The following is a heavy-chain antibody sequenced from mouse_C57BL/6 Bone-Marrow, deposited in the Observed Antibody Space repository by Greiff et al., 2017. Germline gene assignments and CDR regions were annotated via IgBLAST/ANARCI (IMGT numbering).Heavy chain of an antibody. V-gene: IGHV2-2*01. D-gene: IGHD2-1*01. CDR3: ARNLYYGNPYAMDY. CDR1: GFSLTSYG. Sequence: QVQLKESGPGLVQPSQSLSITCTVSGFSLTSYGVHWVRQSPGKGLEWLGVIWSGGSTDYNAAFISRLSISKDNSKSQVFFKMNSLQADDTAIYYCARNLYYGNPYAMDYWGQGTSVTVSS. J-gene: IGHJ4*01. CDR2: IWSGGST.